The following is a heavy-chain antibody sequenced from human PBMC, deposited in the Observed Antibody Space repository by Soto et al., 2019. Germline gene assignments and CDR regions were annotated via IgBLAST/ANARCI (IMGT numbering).Heavy chain of an antibody. J-gene: IGHJ6*02. Sequence: XGLLRLSCAASGFTVNSSAVHWVRQAPGKGLEWVAVISYDGSNKYYADSVKGRFTISRDNSKNTLYLQMNSLRAEDTAVYYCARASKPVAGQKYYYYGMDVWGQGTTVTVSS. V-gene: IGHV3-30-3*02. CDR2: ISYDGSNK. D-gene: IGHD6-19*01. CDR1: GFTVNSSA. CDR3: ARASKPVAGQKYYYYGMDV.